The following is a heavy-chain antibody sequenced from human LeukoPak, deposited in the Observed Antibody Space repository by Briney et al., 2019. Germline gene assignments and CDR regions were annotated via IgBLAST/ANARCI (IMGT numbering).Heavy chain of an antibody. D-gene: IGHD6-19*01. Sequence: SQTLSLTCTVSGGSVSSGDCYWTWIRQHPGKGLEWIGYIHYSGTTYYNPSLKSRLTISVDTSKNQFSLRLNSVIAADTAVYYCAREAPGGSGWTFFDYWGQGSLVTVSS. CDR2: IHYSGTT. J-gene: IGHJ4*02. CDR1: GGSVSSGDCY. CDR3: AREAPGGSGWTFFDY. V-gene: IGHV4-31*03.